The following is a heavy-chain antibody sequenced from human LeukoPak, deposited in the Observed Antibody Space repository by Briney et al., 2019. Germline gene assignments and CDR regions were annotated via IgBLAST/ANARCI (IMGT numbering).Heavy chain of an antibody. Sequence: GGSLRLSCAASGFTFDDYAMHWVRHAPGKGLEWVSGISWNSGSIGYADSVKGRLTISRDNAKNSLYLQMNSLRAEDTALYYCAIPPVYWGQGTLVTVSS. J-gene: IGHJ4*02. CDR2: ISWNSGSI. CDR1: GFTFDDYA. CDR3: AIPPVY. V-gene: IGHV3-9*01.